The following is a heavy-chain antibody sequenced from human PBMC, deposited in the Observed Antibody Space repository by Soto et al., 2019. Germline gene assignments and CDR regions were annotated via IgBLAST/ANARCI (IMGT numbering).Heavy chain of an antibody. CDR3: AIKNGGGFDY. CDR1: GFTFHDYA. CDR2: ISWDSGNI. V-gene: IGHV3-9*01. Sequence: EVQLVESGGGLVQPGRSLRLSCAASGFTFHDYAMHWVRQVPGKGLEWVSGISWDSGNIGYADSVKGRITISRDNAKNALYLQMNSLSAEDTALYYCAIKNGGGFDYWGRGTLVTVSS. J-gene: IGHJ4*02. D-gene: IGHD3-16*01.